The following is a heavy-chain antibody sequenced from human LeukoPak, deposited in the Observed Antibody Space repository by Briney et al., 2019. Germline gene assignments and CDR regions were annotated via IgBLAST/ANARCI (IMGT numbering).Heavy chain of an antibody. J-gene: IGHJ6*02. D-gene: IGHD3-16*01. V-gene: IGHV4-59*01. CDR2: IHSSGST. Sequence: SQTLSLTCTVSGGSIRSYYWSWIRQPPGKKLEWIGYIHSSGSTSYNPSLRSRVAISADTSRNQVSLNLKFLTSADTAVYYCARDGGAPIYGLDVWGQGTTVTVSS. CDR1: GGSIRSYY. CDR3: ARDGGAPIYGLDV.